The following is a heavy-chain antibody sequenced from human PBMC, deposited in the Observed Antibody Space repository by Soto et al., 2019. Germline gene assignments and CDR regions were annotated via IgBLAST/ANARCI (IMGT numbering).Heavy chain of an antibody. Sequence: QVQLVESGGGAVQLGRSLRLSCAASGFTFSNYGMHWVRQAPGKGLEWVAVISDDGRNKYYVDSVKGRFTISRDNSKNTLYLQRNSLRGDDTAVFYCAKDLNAFWSGLDYWGQGTLVTVSS. CDR2: ISDDGRNK. CDR3: AKDLNAFWSGLDY. J-gene: IGHJ4*02. CDR1: GFTFSNYG. D-gene: IGHD3-3*01. V-gene: IGHV3-30*18.